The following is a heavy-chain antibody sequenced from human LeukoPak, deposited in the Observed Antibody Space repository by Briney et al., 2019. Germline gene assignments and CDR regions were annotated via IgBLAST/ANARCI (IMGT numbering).Heavy chain of an antibody. CDR3: ARAPYSSGWYLDSYFDY. D-gene: IGHD6-19*01. V-gene: IGHV1-69*05. CDR1: GYTFTGYY. Sequence: SVKVSCKASGYTFTGYYMHWVRQAPGQGLEWMGGIIPIFGTANYAQKFQGRVTITTDESTSTAYMELSSLRSEDTAVYYCARAPYSSGWYLDSYFDYWGQGTLVTVSS. J-gene: IGHJ4*02. CDR2: IIPIFGTA.